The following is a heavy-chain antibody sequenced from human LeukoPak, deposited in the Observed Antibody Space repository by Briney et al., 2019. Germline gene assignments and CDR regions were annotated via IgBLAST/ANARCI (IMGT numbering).Heavy chain of an antibody. V-gene: IGHV3-7*04. CDR1: GFTFSSFL. D-gene: IGHD1-1*01. CDR2: INFDASAS. CDR3: TRVTTNGYFGY. J-gene: IGHJ4*02. Sequence: GGSLRLSCAASGFTFSSFLMGWVRQAPGKGLEWVASINFDASASHHVDSVNGRFTISRDNAKNSLYLQMSYLRAGDTAVYFCTRVTTNGYFGYWGQGTLVTVSS.